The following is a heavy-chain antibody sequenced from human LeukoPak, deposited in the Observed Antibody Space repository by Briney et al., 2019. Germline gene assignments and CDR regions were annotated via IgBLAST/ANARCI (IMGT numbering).Heavy chain of an antibody. CDR3: ARAPYYKFWKGEETNYYYYKYMDV. CDR1: GFTFSLYA. J-gene: IGHJ6*03. Sequence: GGSLRLSCAASGFTFSLYAIHWVRQAPGKGLEWVAIISYDGSDKYVTDSVKGRLTISREISRNTLYLQMSSLRTEDTALYYSARAPYYKFWKGEETNYYYYKYMDVWGKGTTVTVSS. V-gene: IGHV3-30*04. CDR2: ISYDGSDK. D-gene: IGHD3-3*01.